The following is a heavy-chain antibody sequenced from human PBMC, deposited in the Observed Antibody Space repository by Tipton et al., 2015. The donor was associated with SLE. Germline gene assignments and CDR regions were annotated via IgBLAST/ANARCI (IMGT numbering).Heavy chain of an antibody. J-gene: IGHJ6*03. V-gene: IGHV4-59*01. D-gene: IGHD6-6*01. CDR1: GDSISGYY. Sequence: TLSLTCTVSGDSISGYYWSWVRQPPGKGLEWIGYVYYSGTTNYNPSLLSRVTISADTSKNQFSLKLRSVTAADTAVYYCARDGAEYSNSSGGLYYYYYMDVWGKGTTVTVSS. CDR2: VYYSGTT. CDR3: ARDGAEYSNSSGGLYYYYYMDV.